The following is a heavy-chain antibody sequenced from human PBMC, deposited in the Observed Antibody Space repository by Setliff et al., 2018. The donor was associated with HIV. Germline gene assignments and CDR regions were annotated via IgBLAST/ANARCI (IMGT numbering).Heavy chain of an antibody. CDR1: GYTVTTYG. J-gene: IGHJ4*02. D-gene: IGHD1-26*01. CDR3: ARVGSYWSTFDY. Sequence: ASVMVSCKASGYTVTTYGISWVRQAPGQGLEWMGWFNTETRNPMYAQAFKGRLVFSLDTSVSTAYLQINSLKAEDTAMCYCARVGSYWSTFDYWGQGALVTVSS. CDR2: FNTETRNP. V-gene: IGHV7-4-1*02.